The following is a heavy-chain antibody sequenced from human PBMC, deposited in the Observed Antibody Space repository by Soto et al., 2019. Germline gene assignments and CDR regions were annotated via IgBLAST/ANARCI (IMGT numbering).Heavy chain of an antibody. CDR1: GYTFISHA. J-gene: IGHJ4*02. Sequence: QVQLVQSGAEVKKPGASVKVSCKASGYTFISHAIHWVRQAPGQGLEWMGWINVGNGNTKYSPNLQGRVTLTRDTSATTAYMELSSLRSEDTAVYYCARRLVRTFDSWGQGTLVTVSS. D-gene: IGHD3-10*01. CDR2: INVGNGNT. V-gene: IGHV1-3*01. CDR3: ARRLVRTFDS.